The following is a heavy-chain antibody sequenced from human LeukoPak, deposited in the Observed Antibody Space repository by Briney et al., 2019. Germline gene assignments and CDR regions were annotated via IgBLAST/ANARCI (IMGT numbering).Heavy chain of an antibody. CDR3: AREAVTIFGVVRTQTTKLPHRFDP. V-gene: IGHV1-2*02. Sequence: SSVTVSFKASGYTFTGYYMHWVRPAPGQGGDGMGWINPNSGGTNYAQKFQGRVTMTRDTSISTAYMELSSLRSEDTAVYYCAREAVTIFGVVRTQTTKLPHRFDPWGQGTLVTVSS. CDR2: INPNSGGT. J-gene: IGHJ5*02. D-gene: IGHD3-3*01. CDR1: GYTFTGYY.